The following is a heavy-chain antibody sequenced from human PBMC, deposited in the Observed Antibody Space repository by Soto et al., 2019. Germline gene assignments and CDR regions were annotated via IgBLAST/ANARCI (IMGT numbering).Heavy chain of an antibody. CDR2: TFYSSEWHY. V-gene: IGHV6-1*01. Sequence: SRTLSLTCAISGDSVSSNNALWNWIRQSPSRGLEWLGRTFYSSEWHYDYAVSVRSRITVNPDTSQHESSLQLNSVTPEDTAVYFCPREVTMVRGIKYWFDSWGHGTLVTVYS. CDR3: PREVTMVRGIKYWFDS. CDR1: GDSVSSNNAL. J-gene: IGHJ5*01. D-gene: IGHD3-10*01.